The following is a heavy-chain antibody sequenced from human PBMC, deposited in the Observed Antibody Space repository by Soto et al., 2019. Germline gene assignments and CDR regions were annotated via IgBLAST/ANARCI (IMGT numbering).Heavy chain of an antibody. CDR1: GYTFTSYG. CDR2: ISAYNGNT. CDR3: ARDGKYYYRSGSSY. D-gene: IGHD3-10*01. Sequence: ASVKVSCKASGYTFTSYGISWVRQAPGQGLEWMGWISAYNGNTNYAQKLQGRVTMTTDTSTSTAYMELRSLRSDDTAVYYCARDGKYYYRSGSSYWGQGTLVTVSS. J-gene: IGHJ4*02. V-gene: IGHV1-18*01.